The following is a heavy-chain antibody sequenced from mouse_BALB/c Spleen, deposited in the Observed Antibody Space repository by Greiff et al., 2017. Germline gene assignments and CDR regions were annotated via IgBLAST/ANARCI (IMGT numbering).Heavy chain of an antibody. Sequence: VQLQQSGPELVKPGASVKVSCKASGYAFTSYNMYWVKQSHGKSLEWIGYIDPYNGGTSYNQKFKGKATLTVDKSSSTAYMHLNSLTSEDSAVYYCARFSRRYYAAWFAYWGQGTLVTVSA. CDR1: GYAFTSYN. CDR2: IDPYNGGT. J-gene: IGHJ3*01. V-gene: IGHV1S135*01. D-gene: IGHD1-1*01. CDR3: ARFSRRYYAAWFAY.